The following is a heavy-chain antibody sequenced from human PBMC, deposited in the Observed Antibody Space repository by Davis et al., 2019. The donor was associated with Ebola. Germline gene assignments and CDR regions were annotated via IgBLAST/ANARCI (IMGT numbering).Heavy chain of an antibody. V-gene: IGHV3-30*02. Sequence: PGGSLRLSCAASGFTFSSYGMHWVRQAPGKGLEWVAVIWYDGSNKYYADSVKGRFTISRDNSKNTLYLQMSSLRAEDTAVYYCVNGVTYYDFWSGYSGYWGQGTLVTVSS. J-gene: IGHJ4*02. D-gene: IGHD3-3*01. CDR1: GFTFSSYG. CDR3: VNGVTYYDFWSGYSGY. CDR2: IWYDGSNK.